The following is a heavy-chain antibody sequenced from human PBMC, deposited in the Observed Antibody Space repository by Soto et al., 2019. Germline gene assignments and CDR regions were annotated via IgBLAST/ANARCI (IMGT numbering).Heavy chain of an antibody. CDR2: IYHSGST. Sequence: SETLSLTCAVSCGSISSSNWWSWVRHPPGKGLEWIGEIYHSGSTNYNPSLKSRVTISVDKSKNQFSLKLSSVTAADTAVYYCARVPIVTTVTDRYGMDVWGQGTTVTVS. V-gene: IGHV4-4*02. J-gene: IGHJ6*02. CDR3: ARVPIVTTVTDRYGMDV. CDR1: CGSISSSNW. D-gene: IGHD4-17*01.